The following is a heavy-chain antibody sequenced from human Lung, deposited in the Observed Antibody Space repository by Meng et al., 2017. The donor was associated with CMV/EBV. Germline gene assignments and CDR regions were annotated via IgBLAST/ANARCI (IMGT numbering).Heavy chain of an antibody. J-gene: IGHJ4*02. V-gene: IGHV1-69*04. CDR2: LMPILAIT. Sequence: CKASGGTFGNTAFTWVRQAPGQGPEWMGQLMPILAITHYAQKFQGRVTITADKSTSTVYMELRSLRPEDTAIYYCARASTFVQPFDHWGQGTLVTVSS. D-gene: IGHD3-16*01. CDR1: GGTFGNTA. CDR3: ARASTFVQPFDH.